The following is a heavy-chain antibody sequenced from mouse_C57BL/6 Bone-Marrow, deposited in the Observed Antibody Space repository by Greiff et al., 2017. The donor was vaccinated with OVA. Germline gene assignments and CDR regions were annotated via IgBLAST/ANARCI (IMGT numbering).Heavy chain of an antibody. CDR2: IDPSASYT. D-gene: IGHD2-3*01. V-gene: IGHV1-59*01. Sequence: QVQLQQPGAELVRPGTSVKLSCKASGYTFTSYWMHWVKQRPGQGLEWIGVIDPSASYTNYNQKFKGKATLTVDTSSSTAYMQLSSLTSEDSAVYYCATPIYDGPYAMDYWGQGTSVTVSS. J-gene: IGHJ4*01. CDR3: ATPIYDGPYAMDY. CDR1: GYTFTSYW.